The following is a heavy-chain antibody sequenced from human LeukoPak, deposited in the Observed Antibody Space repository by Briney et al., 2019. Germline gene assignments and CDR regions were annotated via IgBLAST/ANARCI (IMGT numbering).Heavy chain of an antibody. V-gene: IGHV4-59*01. CDR2: VYYTGST. Sequence: PSETLSLTCTVSGGSISGYYWSWIRRPPEKGLEWIGYVYYTGSTSYNPPLKSRVTISVDTSKNQFSLNLKSVTAADTAVYYCARDLHLGWYGFDYWGQGILVTVSS. J-gene: IGHJ4*02. CDR1: GGSISGYY. CDR3: ARDLHLGWYGFDY. D-gene: IGHD6-19*01.